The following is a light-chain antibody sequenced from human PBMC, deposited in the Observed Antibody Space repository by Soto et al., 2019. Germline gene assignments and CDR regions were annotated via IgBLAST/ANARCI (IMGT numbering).Light chain of an antibody. Sequence: EFVLPQSPGTLSLSPGERATLSCRASPCVSSSYLAWYQQKPGQAPRRLIYGASNRATGIPDRFSGSGSGTDVTLTISRLEPEDFAVYYCQQYDNSPLTFGGGTKVDNK. CDR3: QQYDNSPLT. CDR2: GAS. CDR1: PCVSSSY. J-gene: IGKJ4*01. V-gene: IGKV3-20*01.